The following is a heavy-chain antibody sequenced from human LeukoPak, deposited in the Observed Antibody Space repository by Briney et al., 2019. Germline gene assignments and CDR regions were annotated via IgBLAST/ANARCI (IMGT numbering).Heavy chain of an antibody. J-gene: IGHJ3*02. CDR3: ARYGVVIDAFDI. CDR2: IYYSGST. Sequence: SETLSLTCTVSGGSISSYYWSWIRQPPGKGLEWIGYIYYSGSTNYNPSLKSRVTISVVTSKNQFSLKLSSVTAADTAVYYCARYGVVIDAFDIWGQGTTVTVSS. D-gene: IGHD2-21*01. CDR1: GGSISSYY. V-gene: IGHV4-59*01.